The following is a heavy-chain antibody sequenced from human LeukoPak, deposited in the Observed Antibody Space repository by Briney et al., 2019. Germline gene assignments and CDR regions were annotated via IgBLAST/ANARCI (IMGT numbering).Heavy chain of an antibody. D-gene: IGHD3-10*01. Sequence: GGSLRLSCAASGFTFGSYGMHWVRQAPGKGLEWVAFIRYDGSNKYYADSVKGRFTISRDNSKNTLYLQMNSLRAEDTAVYYCASRHRLYYGSGSPPDYYYYYMDVWGKGTTVTVSS. V-gene: IGHV3-30*02. CDR2: IRYDGSNK. J-gene: IGHJ6*03. CDR3: ASRHRLYYGSGSPPDYYYYYMDV. CDR1: GFTFGSYG.